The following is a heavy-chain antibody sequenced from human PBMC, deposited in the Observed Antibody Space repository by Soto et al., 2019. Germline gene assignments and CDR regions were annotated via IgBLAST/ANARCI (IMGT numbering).Heavy chain of an antibody. CDR2: FDPEDGET. D-gene: IGHD3-9*01. J-gene: IGHJ2*01. Sequence: ASVKVSCKVSGYTLTELSIHWVRQAPGKGLEWMGGFDPEDGETIYAQKLQGRVTMTTDTSTSTAYMELSRLRSDDTAVYYCARAPPLYDILTGYRSDWYFDLWGRGTLVTVSS. CDR3: ARAPPLYDILTGYRSDWYFDL. CDR1: GYTLTELS. V-gene: IGHV1-24*01.